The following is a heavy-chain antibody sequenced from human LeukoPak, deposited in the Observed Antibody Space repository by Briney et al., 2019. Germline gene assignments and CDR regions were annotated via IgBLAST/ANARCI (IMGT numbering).Heavy chain of an antibody. V-gene: IGHV4-4*07. Sequence: SETLSLTCNVSGDSFSNYYWSWIRQPAGRGLEWIGRIYGSGGSNYNPSLTSRVSISVDKSKNRFSLNLTSVTAGDAAVDYCAREAGTYSSGFYYDQWGQGTLVTVSS. CDR2: IYGSGGS. CDR1: GDSFSNYY. J-gene: IGHJ4*02. D-gene: IGHD5-18*01. CDR3: AREAGTYSSGFYYDQ.